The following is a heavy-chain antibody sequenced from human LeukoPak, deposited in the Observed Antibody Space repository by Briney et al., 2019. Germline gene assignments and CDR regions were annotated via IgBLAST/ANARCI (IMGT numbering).Heavy chain of an antibody. Sequence: KPSETLSLTCTVPGGSISSSSYYWGWIRQPPGKGLEWIGSIYYSGSTYYNPSLKSRVTISVDTSKNQFSLKLSSVTAADTAVYYCARLLSEVGAPDYWGQGTLVTVSS. D-gene: IGHD1-26*01. CDR1: GGSISSSSYY. CDR2: IYYSGST. J-gene: IGHJ4*02. V-gene: IGHV4-39*01. CDR3: ARLLSEVGAPDY.